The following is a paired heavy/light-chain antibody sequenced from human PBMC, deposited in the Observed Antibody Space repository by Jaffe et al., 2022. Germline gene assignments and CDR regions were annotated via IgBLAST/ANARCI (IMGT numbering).Light chain of an antibody. J-gene: IGKJ5*01. CDR2: DAS. V-gene: IGKV3-11*01. Sequence: EIVLTQSPATLSLSPGERATLSCRASQSVSSYLAWYQQKPGQAPRLLIYDASNRATGIPARFSGSGSGTDFTLTISSLEPEDFAVYYCQQRSNPLTFGQGTRLEIK. CDR1: QSVSSY. CDR3: QQRSNPLT.
Heavy chain of an antibody. J-gene: IGHJ6*03. Sequence: EVQLVESGGGLVQPGGSLRLSCAASGFTFSSYSMNWVRQAPGKGLEWVSYISSSSSTIYYADSVKGRFTISRDNAKNSLYLQMNSLRAEDTAVYYCARDGPYYYGSGSYYNDYYYYMDVWGKGTTVTVSS. V-gene: IGHV3-48*01. D-gene: IGHD3-10*01. CDR1: GFTFSSYS. CDR2: ISSSSSTI. CDR3: ARDGPYYYGSGSYYNDYYYYMDV.